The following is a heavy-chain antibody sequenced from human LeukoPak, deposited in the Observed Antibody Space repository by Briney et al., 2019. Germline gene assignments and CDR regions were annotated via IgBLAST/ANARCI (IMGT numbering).Heavy chain of an antibody. D-gene: IGHD2-15*01. J-gene: IGHJ5*02. CDR2: IKGDGSNK. CDR3: VRVGYCSGGGCQGRDWFDP. V-gene: IGHV3-7*01. Sequence: PGGSLRLSCAGSAFMFSDYWMAWVRLAPGKGLECVANIKGDGSNKYYVDSVEGRFTISRDNAKSSLYLQMNSLRVDDTAVYYSVRVGYCSGGGCQGRDWFDPWGQGTLVTVSS. CDR1: AFMFSDYW.